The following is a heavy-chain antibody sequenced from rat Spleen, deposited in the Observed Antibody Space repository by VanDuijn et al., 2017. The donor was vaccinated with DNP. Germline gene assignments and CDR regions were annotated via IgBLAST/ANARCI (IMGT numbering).Heavy chain of an antibody. D-gene: IGHD1-2*01. V-gene: IGHV2-15*01. CDR2: IYSGGST. Sequence: QVQLKESGPDLVQPSQTLSLTCTVSGFSLSSYTVSWVRQSPGKGLEWIGSIYSGGSTVYNSGLKSRLSISRDTSKSQVLLKVNSLQTEDTAMYFCARWVTIAAISYWNFDFWGPGTMVTVSS. CDR3: ARWVTIAAISYWNFDF. CDR1: GFSLSSYT. J-gene: IGHJ1*01.